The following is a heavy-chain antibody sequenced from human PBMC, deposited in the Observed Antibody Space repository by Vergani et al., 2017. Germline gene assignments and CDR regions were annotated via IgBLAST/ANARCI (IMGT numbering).Heavy chain of an antibody. V-gene: IGHV5-51*01. D-gene: IGHD2-8*01. CDR2: IYPVDSDT. CDR1: GYSFTSYW. CDR3: AINNDGEVFDY. Sequence: EVQLMPSGAEVKKPGESLKISCKGSGYSFTSYWIAWVRQMPGKGLEWMGIIYPVDSDTKYSPSLQGQVTISADKSISTAYLQWSSLKASDTAMYYCAINNDGEVFDYWGQGTLVTVSS. J-gene: IGHJ4*02.